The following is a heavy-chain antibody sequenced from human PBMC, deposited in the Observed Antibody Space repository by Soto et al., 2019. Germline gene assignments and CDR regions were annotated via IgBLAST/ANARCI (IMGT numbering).Heavy chain of an antibody. D-gene: IGHD5-12*01. J-gene: IGHJ4*01. CDR3: ARSREGYEQVADY. CDR1: GFIFSGYW. Sequence: EVQLVESGGGLVQPGGSLRLSCAASGFIFSGYWMNWVRQAPGRGLVWVSRTNGDGSTTSYADSGKGRFTISRNNGKNTLYLEVNGLIAADTAVYYCARSREGYEQVADYWGRRPRVTVFS. V-gene: IGHV3-74*01. CDR2: TNGDGSTT.